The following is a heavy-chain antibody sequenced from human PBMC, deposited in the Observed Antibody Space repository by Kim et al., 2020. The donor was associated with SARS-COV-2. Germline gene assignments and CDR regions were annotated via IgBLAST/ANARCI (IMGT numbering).Heavy chain of an antibody. Sequence: SETLSLTCTVSGGSISSYYWSWIRQPPGKGLEWIGYIYYSGSTNYNPSLKSRVTISVDTSKNQFSLKLSSVTAADTAVYYCARELPLSGMDVWGQGTTVTVSS. J-gene: IGHJ6*02. D-gene: IGHD2-21*01. V-gene: IGHV4-59*01. CDR1: GGSISSYY. CDR2: IYYSGST. CDR3: ARELPLSGMDV.